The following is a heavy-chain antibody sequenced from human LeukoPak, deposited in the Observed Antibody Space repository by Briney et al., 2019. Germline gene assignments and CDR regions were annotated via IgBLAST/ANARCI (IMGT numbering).Heavy chain of an antibody. CDR1: GYTFTDYY. J-gene: IGHJ4*02. CDR2: ISPSGGRP. CDR3: ARVLDYYDSSPLNY. V-gene: IGHV1-46*01. D-gene: IGHD3-22*01. Sequence: GSVKVSCKASGYTFTDYYMHWVRQAPGQGLEWMGIISPSGGRPSYAQKFQGRFTLTRDTSTSTVYMELSSLRSEDTAVYYCARVLDYYDSSPLNYWGQGTLVTVSS.